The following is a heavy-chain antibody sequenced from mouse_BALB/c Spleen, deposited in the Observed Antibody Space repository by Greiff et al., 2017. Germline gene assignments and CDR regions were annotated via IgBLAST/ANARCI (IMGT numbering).Heavy chain of an antibody. D-gene: IGHD2-3*01. Sequence: DVMLVESGGGLVKPGGSLKLSCAASGFTFSSYAMSWVRQTPEKRLEWVASISSGGSTYYPDSVKGRFTISRDNARNILYLQMSSLRSEDTAMYYCARNDGYFYWGQGTLVTVSA. CDR3: ARNDGYFY. J-gene: IGHJ3*01. V-gene: IGHV5-6-5*01. CDR1: GFTFSSYA. CDR2: ISSGGST.